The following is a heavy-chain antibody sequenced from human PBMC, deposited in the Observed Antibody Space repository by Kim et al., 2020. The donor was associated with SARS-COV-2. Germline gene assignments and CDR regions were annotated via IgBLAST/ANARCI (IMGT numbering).Heavy chain of an antibody. J-gene: IGHJ4*02. Sequence: SETLSLTCAVYGGSFSGYYWSWIRQPPGKGLEWIGEINHSGSTNYNPSLKSRVTISVDTSKNQFSLKLSSVTAADTAVYYCAGFEYPNSYWGQGTLVTVSS. CDR1: GGSFSGYY. CDR2: INHSGST. CDR3: AGFEYPNSY. V-gene: IGHV4-34*01.